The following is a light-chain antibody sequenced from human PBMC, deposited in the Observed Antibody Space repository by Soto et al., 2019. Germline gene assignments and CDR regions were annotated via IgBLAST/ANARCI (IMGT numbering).Light chain of an antibody. CDR1: QSVLYSSNNNNY. V-gene: IGKV4-1*01. J-gene: IGKJ4*01. CDR3: QQYYITPLT. CDR2: WAS. Sequence: DIVMTQSPDSLAVSLGERATINCKSSQSVLYSSNNNNYLAWYQQKPGQPPKLLIYWASTRESGVPDRFSGSGSGTDFTLTISSLQAEDVAVYYCQQYYITPLTFGEGPRWRSN.